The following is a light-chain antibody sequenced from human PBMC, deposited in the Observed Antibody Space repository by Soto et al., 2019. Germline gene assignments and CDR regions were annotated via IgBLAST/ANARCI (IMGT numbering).Light chain of an antibody. CDR1: QSVSSY. J-gene: IGKJ4*01. CDR2: DAS. CDR3: QHYGNSVT. V-gene: IGKV3-11*01. Sequence: EIVLTQSPATLSLSPGERATLSCRASQSVSSYLAWYQQKPGQAPRLLIYDASNRATGIPARFSGSGSGTDFTLTISSLEPEDFAVYYCQHYGNSVTFGGGTRVEIK.